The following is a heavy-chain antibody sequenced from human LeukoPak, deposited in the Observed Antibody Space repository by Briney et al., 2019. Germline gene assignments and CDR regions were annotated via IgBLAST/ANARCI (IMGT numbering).Heavy chain of an antibody. D-gene: IGHD6-13*01. V-gene: IGHV4-31*02. CDR2: IYYSGST. CDR3: ARVEGLAAGTRWFDP. CDR1: GFTFSDYY. J-gene: IGHJ5*02. Sequence: LRLSCAASGFTFSDYYMSWIRQHPGKGLEWIGYIYYSGSTYYNPSLKSRVTISVDTSKNQFSLKLSSVTAADTAVYYCARVEGLAAGTRWFDPWGQGTLVTVSS.